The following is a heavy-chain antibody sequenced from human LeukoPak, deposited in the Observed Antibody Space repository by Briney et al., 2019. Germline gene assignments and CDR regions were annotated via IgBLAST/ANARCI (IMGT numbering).Heavy chain of an antibody. Sequence: ASVKVSCKASGYTFTSYGISWVRQAPGQGLEWMGWISAYNGNTNYAQKLQGRVTMTTDTSTNTAYMELRSLRSDDTAVYYCARATEVVVAATVDYWGQGTLVTVSS. J-gene: IGHJ4*02. CDR1: GYTFTSYG. CDR3: ARATEVVVAATVDY. D-gene: IGHD2-15*01. CDR2: ISAYNGNT. V-gene: IGHV1-18*01.